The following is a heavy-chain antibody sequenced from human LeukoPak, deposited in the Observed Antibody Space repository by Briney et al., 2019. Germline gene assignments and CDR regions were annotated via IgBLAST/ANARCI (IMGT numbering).Heavy chain of an antibody. CDR2: IWYDGSNK. D-gene: IGHD2-2*01. Sequence: GRSLRLSCAASGFTFSSYGMHWVRQAPGKGLEWVAVIWYDGSNKYYADSVKGRFTISRDNSKNTLYLQMNSLRAEDTAVYYCARAYCSSTSCHPLYYYGMDVWGQGTTVTVSS. V-gene: IGHV3-33*01. J-gene: IGHJ6*02. CDR1: GFTFSSYG. CDR3: ARAYCSSTSCHPLYYYGMDV.